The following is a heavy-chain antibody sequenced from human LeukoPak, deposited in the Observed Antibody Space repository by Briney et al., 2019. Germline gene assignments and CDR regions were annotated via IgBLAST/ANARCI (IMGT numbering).Heavy chain of an antibody. V-gene: IGHV3-30*03. CDR1: GFTFSSYS. Sequence: GGSLRLSCAASGFTFSSYSMNWVRQAPGKGLEWVAVISYDGSNKYYADSVKGRFTISRDNSKNTLYLQMNSLRAEDTAVYYCARERRIAAAGHFDYWGQGTLVTVPS. CDR2: ISYDGSNK. D-gene: IGHD6-13*01. CDR3: ARERRIAAAGHFDY. J-gene: IGHJ4*02.